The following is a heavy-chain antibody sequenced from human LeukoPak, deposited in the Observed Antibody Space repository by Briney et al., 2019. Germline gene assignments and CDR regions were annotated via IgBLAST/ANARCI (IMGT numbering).Heavy chain of an antibody. CDR2: INHSGST. J-gene: IGHJ5*02. D-gene: IGHD6-6*01. V-gene: IGHV4-34*01. Sequence: SETLSLTCAVYSGSFSDYYWSWIRQPPGKGLEWIGEINHSGSTNYNPSLKSRVDISVDTSKNQCSLKLSSVTAADTAVYYCARVYSSSGYNWFDPWGQGTLVTVSS. CDR1: SGSFSDYY. CDR3: ARVYSSSGYNWFDP.